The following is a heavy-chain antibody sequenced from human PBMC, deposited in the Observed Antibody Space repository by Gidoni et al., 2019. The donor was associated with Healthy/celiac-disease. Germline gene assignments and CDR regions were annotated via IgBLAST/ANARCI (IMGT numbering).Heavy chain of an antibody. CDR1: GFTFSSYA. V-gene: IGHV3-23*01. J-gene: IGHJ6*02. CDR3: AKDLEYYYGSGTIEDV. D-gene: IGHD3-10*01. Sequence: EVQLLESGGGLVQPGGSLRLSCSASGFTFSSYAMSWVRQAPGKGLEWVSAISGSGGSTYYADSVKGRFTISRDNSKNTLYLQMNSLRAEDTAVYYCAKDLEYYYGSGTIEDVWGQGTTVTVSS. CDR2: ISGSGGST.